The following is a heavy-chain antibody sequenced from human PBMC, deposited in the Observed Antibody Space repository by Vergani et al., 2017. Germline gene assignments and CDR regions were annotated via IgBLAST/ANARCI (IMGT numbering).Heavy chain of an antibody. CDR2: ISWNSGAT. V-gene: IGHV3-9*01. CDR3: ARDLRLLYNRFDP. D-gene: IGHD1-14*01. J-gene: IGHJ5*02. CDR1: GFSFKIYG. Sequence: EVQLVESGGDLAQPGTSLRLTCEASGFSFKIYGMHWARLIPGKGLEWVSGISWNSGATGYADSVKGRFTISRDNSKSTMYLQMNSLRDEDTGVYYCARDLRLLYNRFDPWGQGTLVTVSS.